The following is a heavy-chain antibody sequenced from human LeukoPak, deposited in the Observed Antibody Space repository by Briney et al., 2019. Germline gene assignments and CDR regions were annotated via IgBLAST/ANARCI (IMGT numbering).Heavy chain of an antibody. CDR3: ARLIVGAIDY. CDR1: GFMFSNYW. Sequence: GSLRLSCAASGFMFSNYWMSWVRQAPGKGLEWVANVKQDGSEKYYVDSVKGRFTISRDNAKNSLYLQMSSLRAEDTAVYYCARLIVGAIDYWGQGTLVTVSS. J-gene: IGHJ4*02. D-gene: IGHD1-26*01. V-gene: IGHV3-7*01. CDR2: VKQDGSEK.